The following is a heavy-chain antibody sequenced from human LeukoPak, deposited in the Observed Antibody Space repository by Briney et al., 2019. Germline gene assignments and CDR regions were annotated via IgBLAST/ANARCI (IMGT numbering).Heavy chain of an antibody. V-gene: IGHV5-51*01. J-gene: IGHJ4*02. CDR1: GYSFASYW. D-gene: IGHD3-10*01. Sequence: GESLEISCKGSGYSFASYWIGWVRQMPGKGLEWMGIIHPGDSDTRYSPSFQGQVTISAEKPISTAYLQWSSLKASDTAMYYCARRGEGPIGGIGYWGQGTLVTVSS. CDR3: ARRGEGPIGGIGY. CDR2: IHPGDSDT.